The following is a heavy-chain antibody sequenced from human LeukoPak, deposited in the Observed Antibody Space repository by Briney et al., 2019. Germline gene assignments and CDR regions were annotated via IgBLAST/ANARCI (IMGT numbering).Heavy chain of an antibody. D-gene: IGHD3-10*01. V-gene: IGHV3-7*01. CDR1: GFTFSSYW. J-gene: IGHJ6*02. CDR2: IKQDGSEK. CDR3: ARPGSYGSGSYYANYYYYGMDV. Sequence: GGPLRLSCAASGFTFSSYWMSWVRQAPGKGLEWVANIKQDGSEKYYVDSVKGRFTISRDNAKNSLYLQMNSLRAEDTAVYYCARPGSYGSGSYYANYYYYGMDVWGQGTTVTVSS.